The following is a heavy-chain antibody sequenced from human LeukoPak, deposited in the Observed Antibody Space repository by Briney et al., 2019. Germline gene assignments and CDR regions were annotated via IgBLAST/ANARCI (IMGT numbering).Heavy chain of an antibody. V-gene: IGHV3-49*04. CDR1: GFSFGDYA. CDR2: SRSQAYGGTT. J-gene: IGHJ4*01. CDR3: ARSALYYDSRGYHYYLDA. D-gene: IGHD3-22*01. Sequence: QAGGSLRLSCSVSGFSFGDYAMSWVRQAPGKGLEWVGFSRSQAYGGTTEYAASVRGRCTISRDYSKSVAFLELNSLKTEDTAVYYCARSALYYDSRGYHYYLDAWGHGTLVTVSS.